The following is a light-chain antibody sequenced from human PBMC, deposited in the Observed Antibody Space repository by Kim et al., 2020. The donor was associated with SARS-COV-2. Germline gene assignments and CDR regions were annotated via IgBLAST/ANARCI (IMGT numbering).Light chain of an antibody. CDR2: KDS. V-gene: IGLV3-27*01. J-gene: IGLJ3*02. Sequence: VSPGQTARITCSGDVLAKKYARWFQQKPGQAPVLVIYKDSERHSGIPERFSGSSSGTTVTLTISGAQVEDEADYYCYSAADNNWVFGGGTQLTVL. CDR1: VLAKKY. CDR3: YSAADNNWV.